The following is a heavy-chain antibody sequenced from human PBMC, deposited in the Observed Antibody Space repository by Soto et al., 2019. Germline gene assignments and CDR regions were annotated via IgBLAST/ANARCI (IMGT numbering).Heavy chain of an antibody. Sequence: QVQLVQSGAEVKKPGASVNVACKASGYTFTCYYIHWVRQAPGQGLEWMGWINPNSGGTKYAPKFQGRVTVTSDTSISTTYMELTGLRPDDTAVYYCARGKENCGGGSSYSEFDDWGQGTLVTVSS. J-gene: IGHJ4*02. V-gene: IGHV1-2*02. CDR3: ARGKENCGGGSSYSEFDD. D-gene: IGHD2-15*01. CDR1: GYTFTCYY. CDR2: INPNSGGT.